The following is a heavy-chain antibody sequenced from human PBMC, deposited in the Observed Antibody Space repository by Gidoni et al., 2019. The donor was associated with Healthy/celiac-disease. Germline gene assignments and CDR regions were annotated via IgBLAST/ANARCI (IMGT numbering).Heavy chain of an antibody. CDR2: SYHSGST. Sequence: QVQLHESRPGLVTPSGTLSLTCAVSGGSIRRSNWWSWVRQPPGKGLEWIGESYHSGSTNYNPSLKSRVTISVDKSKNQFSLKLSSVTAADTAVYYCARDQGYSYGYEAFDIWGQGTMVTVSS. V-gene: IGHV4-4*02. D-gene: IGHD5-18*01. J-gene: IGHJ3*02. CDR1: GGSIRRSNW. CDR3: ARDQGYSYGYEAFDI.